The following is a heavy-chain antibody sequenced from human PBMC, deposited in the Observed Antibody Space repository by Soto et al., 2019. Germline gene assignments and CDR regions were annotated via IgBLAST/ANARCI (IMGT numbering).Heavy chain of an antibody. Sequence: QVQLVQSGAEVKKPGASVKVSCKASGYTFTTYYMHWGRQAPGQGLEWMGVINPSGGRTSYAQKFQGRVTVNRDTSTSTLYMERSRLRSEDTAVYYCAREGDGYNLGPSVDFDYWGQGTLVTVSS. CDR2: INPSGGRT. J-gene: IGHJ4*02. D-gene: IGHD5-12*01. V-gene: IGHV1-46*01. CDR1: GYTFTTYY. CDR3: AREGDGYNLGPSVDFDY.